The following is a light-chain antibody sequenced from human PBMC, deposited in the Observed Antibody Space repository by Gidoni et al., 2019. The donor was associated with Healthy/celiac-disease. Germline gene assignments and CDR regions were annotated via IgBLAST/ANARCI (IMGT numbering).Light chain of an antibody. Sequence: DIQMTQSPSSLSASVGDRVTITCQASQDISNYLNWYQQKPGKAPKLLIYDASNLETGVPSRFSGSGSGTYFTFTISSLQPEDIATYYCPQYDNLPLTFGGGTKVEIK. CDR1: QDISNY. J-gene: IGKJ4*01. V-gene: IGKV1-33*01. CDR3: PQYDNLPLT. CDR2: DAS.